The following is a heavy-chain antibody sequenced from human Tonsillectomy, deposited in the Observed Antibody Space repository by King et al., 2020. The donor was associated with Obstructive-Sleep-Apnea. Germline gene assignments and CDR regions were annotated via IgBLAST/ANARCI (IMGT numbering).Heavy chain of an antibody. Sequence: VQLVESGGGLIQPGGSLRLSFAASGFTFSSYSMNWVRQAPGKGLEWVSYISSSSSTIYYADSVKGRFTISRDNAKNSLYLQMNSLRAEDTAVYYCAREKKTDYYDSSGYYPWGQGTLVTVSS. V-gene: IGHV3-48*04. CDR1: GFTFSSYS. CDR3: AREKKTDYYDSSGYYP. J-gene: IGHJ5*02. CDR2: ISSSSSTI. D-gene: IGHD3-22*01.